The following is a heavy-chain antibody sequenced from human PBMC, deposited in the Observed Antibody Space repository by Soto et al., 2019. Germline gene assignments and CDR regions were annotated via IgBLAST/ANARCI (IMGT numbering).Heavy chain of an antibody. D-gene: IGHD3-22*01. J-gene: IGHJ4*02. CDR3: ARRPLNSNGAY. CDR2: IYSSGST. V-gene: IGHV3-53*01. Sequence: EVQLVESGGDLIQPGGSLRLSCAASGFTVSSNDMSWVRQAPGKGLEWVSLIYSSGSTHYADSVKGRFTISRDNSKNTVHLQRNTLRAEDTAVYYCARRPLNSNGAYWGQGTVVSVSS. CDR1: GFTVSSND.